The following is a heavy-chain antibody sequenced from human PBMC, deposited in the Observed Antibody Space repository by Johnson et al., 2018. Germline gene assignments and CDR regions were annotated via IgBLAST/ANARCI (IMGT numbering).Heavy chain of an antibody. D-gene: IGHD1-7*01. V-gene: IGHV3-30*18. J-gene: IGHJ4*02. Sequence: QVQLQESGGGVVQPGRSLRLSCAASGFTFSSYGMHWVRQAPGKGLEWVAVISYDGSNRYYADSVKGRFTISRDNSKNTLYLQMNSLRAEDTALYSCSKERYNLNYHFDYWGQGTLVTGSS. CDR3: SKERYNLNYHFDY. CDR2: ISYDGSNR. CDR1: GFTFSSYG.